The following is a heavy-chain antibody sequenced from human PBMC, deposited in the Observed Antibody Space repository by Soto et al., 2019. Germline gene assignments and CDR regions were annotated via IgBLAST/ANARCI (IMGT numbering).Heavy chain of an antibody. V-gene: IGHV3-30*18. CDR3: AKDRTTDTTYFDY. CDR2: ISYDGSNK. CDR1: GFTFSSYG. Sequence: QVQLVESGGGVVQPGRSLRLSCAASGFTFSSYGMHWVRQAPGKGLEWVAVISYDGSNKYYADSVKGRFTISRDNSKNTLYLPMNSLRAEDTAVYYCAKDRTTDTTYFDYWGQGTLVT. J-gene: IGHJ4*02.